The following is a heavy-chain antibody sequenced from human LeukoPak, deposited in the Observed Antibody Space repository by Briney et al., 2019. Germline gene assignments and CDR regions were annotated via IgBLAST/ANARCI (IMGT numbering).Heavy chain of an antibody. D-gene: IGHD6-19*01. CDR3: ARDQGSGWLFDY. CDR2: ISSSGSTI. V-gene: IGHV3-48*03. J-gene: IGHJ4*02. Sequence: PGGSLRLSCAASGFAFSSYEMNWVRQAPEKGLEWVSYISSSGSTIYYADSVKGRFTISRDNAKNSLYLQMNSLRAEDTAVYYCARDQGSGWLFDYWGQGTLVTVSS. CDR1: GFAFSSYE.